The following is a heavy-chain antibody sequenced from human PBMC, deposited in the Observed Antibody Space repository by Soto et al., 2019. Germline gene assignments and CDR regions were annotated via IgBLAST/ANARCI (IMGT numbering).Heavy chain of an antibody. CDR3: ARDERIAVAGTDN. V-gene: IGHV3-23*01. CDR2: ISGPGGST. Sequence: EVQLLESGGGLVQPGGSLRLSCAASGFTFSNYAMTWVRQAAWKGLEWVSSISGPGGSTYYADSVQGRFTISRDNSKNTVYLQMNTLRAEDTALYYCARDERIAVAGTDNWGQGILVTVTS. CDR1: GFTFSNYA. D-gene: IGHD6-19*01. J-gene: IGHJ4*02.